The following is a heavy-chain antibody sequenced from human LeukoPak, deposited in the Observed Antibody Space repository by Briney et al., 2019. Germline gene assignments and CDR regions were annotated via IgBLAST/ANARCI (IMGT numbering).Heavy chain of an antibody. V-gene: IGHV1-2*02. CDR3: ATEEIPRYDYVWGSYRRPIDY. D-gene: IGHD3-16*02. J-gene: IGHJ4*02. CDR1: GYTFTGYY. CDR2: INPNSGGT. Sequence: ASVKVSCKASGYTFTGYYMHWVRQAPGQGLEWMGWINPNSGGTNYAKKFQGRVTMTRDTSISTAYMELSRLRSDDTAVYYCATEEIPRYDYVWGSYRRPIDYWGQGTLVTVSS.